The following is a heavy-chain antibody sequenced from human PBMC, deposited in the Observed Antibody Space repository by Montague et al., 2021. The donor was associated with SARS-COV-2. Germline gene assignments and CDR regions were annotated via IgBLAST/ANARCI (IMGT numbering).Heavy chain of an antibody. J-gene: IGHJ4*02. Sequence: SETLSLTCSVFGDSINNVNYFWSWIRQPAGKGLEWIGYMFSAGNTNYNPSLGSRVTISEDTSKNQFSLELKSVTAADTAVHYCARGGRNDYDLLSGYPFDSWGQGTLVTVSS. CDR2: MFSAGNT. CDR1: GDSINNVNYF. D-gene: IGHD3-3*01. CDR3: ARGGRNDYDLLSGYPFDS. V-gene: IGHV4-61*10.